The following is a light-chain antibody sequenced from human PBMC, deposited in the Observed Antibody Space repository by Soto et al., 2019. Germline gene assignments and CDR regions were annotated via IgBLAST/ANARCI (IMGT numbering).Light chain of an antibody. J-gene: IGKJ4*01. V-gene: IGKV1-5*01. Sequence: DIQTTQSPSTLSASVGDRVTITCRASQSISSWLAWYQQKLGRAPRLLIYDASSLESGVPSRFSGSGYGTEFTLTISSLQPDDFATYYCQQYNTYSPLTFGGGTKV. CDR2: DAS. CDR1: QSISSW. CDR3: QQYNTYSPLT.